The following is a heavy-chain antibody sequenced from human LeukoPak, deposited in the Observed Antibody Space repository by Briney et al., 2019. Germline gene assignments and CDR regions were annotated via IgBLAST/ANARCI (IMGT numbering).Heavy chain of an antibody. CDR2: IIPILGIA. CDR1: GGTFSSYA. CDR3: ARDQVDIVATMQIDAIDI. V-gene: IGHV1-69*04. D-gene: IGHD5-12*01. J-gene: IGHJ3*02. Sequence: SVKVSCKASGGTFSSYAISWVRQAPGQGLVWMGRIIPILGIANYAQKFQGRVTITADKSTSTAYMELSSLRSEDTAVYYCARDQVDIVATMQIDAIDIWGQGTMVTVSS.